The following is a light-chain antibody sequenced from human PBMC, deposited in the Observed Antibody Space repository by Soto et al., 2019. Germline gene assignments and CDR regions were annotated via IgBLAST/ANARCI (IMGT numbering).Light chain of an antibody. J-gene: IGLJ3*02. CDR2: AVS. CDR1: NSDVGGYNF. V-gene: IGLV2-11*01. Sequence: QSVLTQPRSVSGSPGQSVTISCTGTNSDVGGYNFVSWYQQLPGKAPELMISAVSQRPSGVPDRFSGSKSGNTASLTISGLQADDEADYFCCSYTASDIWVFGGGIKLTVL. CDR3: CSYTASDIWV.